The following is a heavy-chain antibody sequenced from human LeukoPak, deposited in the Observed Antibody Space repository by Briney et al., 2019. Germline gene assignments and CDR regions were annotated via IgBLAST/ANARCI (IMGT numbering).Heavy chain of an antibody. CDR3: AREIFGSGSYRDF. CDR2: IWHDGSHK. CDR1: GFNFDTYA. Sequence: GGSLRLSCAASGFNFDTYAMHWVRQAPGQGLEWVALIWHDGSHKFYSNSVRGQFTISRDNSKNTVYLQMNNLRPDDTAVYYCAREIFGSGSYRDFWGQETRLTVS. V-gene: IGHV3-33*01. J-gene: IGHJ4*02. D-gene: IGHD3-10*01.